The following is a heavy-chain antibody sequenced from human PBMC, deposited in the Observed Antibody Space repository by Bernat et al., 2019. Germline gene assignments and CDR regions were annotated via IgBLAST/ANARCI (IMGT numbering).Heavy chain of an antibody. Sequence: EVQLVESGGGLVQPGGSLRLSCAVSGFTVSNNHVNWVRQAPGKGLECVSVIYDGGVTYYAVSVKGRFTISRDNSKNTVSLHMNSLRAEDTAMYYCAGYGVNSVWGQGTLVTVSS. J-gene: IGHJ4*02. CDR2: IYDGGVT. D-gene: IGHD4-23*01. CDR1: GFTVSNNH. CDR3: AGYGVNSV. V-gene: IGHV3-66*01.